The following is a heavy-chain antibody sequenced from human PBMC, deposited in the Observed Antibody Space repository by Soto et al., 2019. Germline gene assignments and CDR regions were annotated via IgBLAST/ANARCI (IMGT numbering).Heavy chain of an antibody. CDR3: ARGPSITMVRGAKPYYFDY. D-gene: IGHD3-10*01. Sequence: GSLRLSCAASGFTFSSYAMSWVRQAPGKGLEWVSAISGSGGSTYYADSVKGRSTISRDNSKNTLYLQMNSLRAEDTAVYYCARGPSITMVRGAKPYYFDYWGQGTLVTVSS. J-gene: IGHJ4*02. CDR1: GFTFSSYA. V-gene: IGHV3-23*01. CDR2: ISGSGGST.